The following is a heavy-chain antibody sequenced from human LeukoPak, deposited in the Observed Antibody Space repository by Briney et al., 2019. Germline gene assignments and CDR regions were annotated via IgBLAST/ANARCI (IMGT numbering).Heavy chain of an antibody. Sequence: SQTLSLTCAASGGSISSGGYSWSWIRQPPGKGLEWIGYIYHSGSTYYNPSLKSRVTISVDRSKNQFSLKLSSVTAADTAVYYCARITMVRGVMGPRWFDPWGQGTLVTVSS. V-gene: IGHV4-30-2*01. CDR2: IYHSGST. J-gene: IGHJ5*02. CDR1: GGSISSGGYS. CDR3: ARITMVRGVMGPRWFDP. D-gene: IGHD3-10*01.